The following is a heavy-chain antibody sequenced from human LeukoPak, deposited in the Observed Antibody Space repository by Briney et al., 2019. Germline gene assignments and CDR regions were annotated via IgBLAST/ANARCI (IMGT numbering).Heavy chain of an antibody. V-gene: IGHV4-39*07. D-gene: IGHD3-3*01. Sequence: PSETLSLTCTVSGGSISSSSYYWGWIRQPPGKGLEWIGSIYYSGSTYYNPSLKSRVTISVDTSKNQFSLKLSSVTAADTAVYYCARGILDFWSGLTYYYYYMDVWGKGTTVTVSS. J-gene: IGHJ6*03. CDR1: GGSISSSSYY. CDR3: ARGILDFWSGLTYYYYYMDV. CDR2: IYYSGST.